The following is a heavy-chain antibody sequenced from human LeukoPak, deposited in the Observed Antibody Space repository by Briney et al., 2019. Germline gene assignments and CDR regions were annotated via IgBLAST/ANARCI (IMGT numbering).Heavy chain of an antibody. Sequence: ASVKVSCKASGYTFTSYGISWVRQAPGQGLEWMGWISAYNGNTNYAQKLQGRVTMTTDTSTSTAYMELRSLRSDDTAVYYCARDDIVVVPAAMPLDYWGQGTLVTVSS. J-gene: IGHJ4*02. CDR3: ARDDIVVVPAAMPLDY. CDR1: GYTFTSYG. D-gene: IGHD2-2*01. V-gene: IGHV1-18*01. CDR2: ISAYNGNT.